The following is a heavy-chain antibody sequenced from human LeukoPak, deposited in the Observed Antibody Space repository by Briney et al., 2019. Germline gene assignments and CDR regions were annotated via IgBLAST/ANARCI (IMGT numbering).Heavy chain of an antibody. J-gene: IGHJ4*02. CDR1: GDSISSYY. CDR3: ARLNYDILTGYYRYFDY. V-gene: IGHV4-59*08. CDR2: IYYSGST. D-gene: IGHD3-9*01. Sequence: PSETLSLTCTVSGDSISSYYWTWIRQPPGKGLEWIGYIYYSGSTNYNPSLKSRVTISVDTSKNQFSLKLSSVTAADTAVYYCARLNYDILTGYYRYFDYWGQGTLVTVSS.